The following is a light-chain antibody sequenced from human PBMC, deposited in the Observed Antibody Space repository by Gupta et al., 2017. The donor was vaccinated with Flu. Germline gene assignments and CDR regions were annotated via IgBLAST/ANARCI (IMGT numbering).Light chain of an antibody. CDR3: KQYGSSPPLYT. J-gene: IGKJ2*01. V-gene: IGKV3-20*01. CDR2: GAS. CDR1: QSVSSSY. Sequence: ATLPCRASQSVSSSYLAWYQQKPGQAPRLLIYGASSRATGIPDRFSGSRSGTDFTLTISRLEAEDFAVYYCKQYGSSPPLYTFGQGTKLEIK.